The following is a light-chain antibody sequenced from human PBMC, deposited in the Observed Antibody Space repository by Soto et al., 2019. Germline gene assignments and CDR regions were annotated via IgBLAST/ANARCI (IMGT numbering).Light chain of an antibody. V-gene: IGKV3-15*01. CDR3: QQYNNWPPT. CDR1: QSVSSN. J-gene: IGKJ4*01. Sequence: EIVMTQSPATLSVSPGERATLSCRASQSVSSNLAWYQQKPGQVPRLLIYGASTRATGIPARFSGSGSGTEFTRTISSLQSEDFAVYYWQQYNNWPPTFGGGTKVEIK. CDR2: GAS.